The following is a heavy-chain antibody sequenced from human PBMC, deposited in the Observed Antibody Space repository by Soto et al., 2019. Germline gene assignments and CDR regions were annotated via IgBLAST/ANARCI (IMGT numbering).Heavy chain of an antibody. J-gene: IGHJ5*02. Sequence: QVRLVESGGGVVQPGRSLRLSCTASGFSFSSYAMYWFRQPPGKGLAWVAVISHDGISKHYADSVKGRVTVSRDNSNHSLDLQLNSLRGEDTAMYYCARDMYSSDYFVKWFEPWGQGTPVTVSS. CDR3: ARDMYSSDYFVKWFEP. D-gene: IGHD6-19*01. CDR2: ISHDGISK. V-gene: IGHV3-30-3*01. CDR1: GFSFSSYA.